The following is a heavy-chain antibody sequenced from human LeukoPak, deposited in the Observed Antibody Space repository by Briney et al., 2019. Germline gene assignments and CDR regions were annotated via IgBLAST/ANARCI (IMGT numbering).Heavy chain of an antibody. Sequence: ASVKVSCKASGYTFTDYAMNWVRQAPGQGLEWMGWIHPNTGNPTYAQGFTGRFVFPLDTSVGTTYLQISSLKAEDTAVYYCARAPVYGDYVIDYWGQGTLVTVSS. CDR1: GYTFTDYA. J-gene: IGHJ4*02. D-gene: IGHD4-17*01. CDR3: ARAPVYGDYVIDY. V-gene: IGHV7-4-1*02. CDR2: IHPNTGNP.